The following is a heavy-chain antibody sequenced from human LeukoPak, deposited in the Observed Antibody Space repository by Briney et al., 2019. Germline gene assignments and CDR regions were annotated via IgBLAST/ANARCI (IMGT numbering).Heavy chain of an antibody. CDR1: GGTFSSYA. CDR2: IIPIFGTA. D-gene: IGHD2-2*02. Sequence: GASVKVSCKASGGTFSSYAISWVRQAPGQGLEWMGGIIPIFGTANYAQKFQGRVTITTDESTSTAYMEVSSLRSEDTAVYYCARTIVVVPAAIPPDLYFDYWGQGTLVTVSS. J-gene: IGHJ4*02. V-gene: IGHV1-69*05. CDR3: ARTIVVVPAAIPPDLYFDY.